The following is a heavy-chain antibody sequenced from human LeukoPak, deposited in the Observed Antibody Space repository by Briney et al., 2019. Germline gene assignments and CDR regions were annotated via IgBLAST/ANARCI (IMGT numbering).Heavy chain of an antibody. CDR2: IYTSGST. J-gene: IGHJ3*02. Sequence: SETLSLTCTVSGGSISSYYWSWIRQPAGKGLEWIGRIYTSGSTNYNPSLKSRVTIAVDTSKNQFSLKLSSVTAADTAVYYCAREGITGTTPPWAFDIWGQGTMVTVSS. CDR3: AREGITGTTPPWAFDI. D-gene: IGHD1-7*01. CDR1: GGSISSYY. V-gene: IGHV4-4*07.